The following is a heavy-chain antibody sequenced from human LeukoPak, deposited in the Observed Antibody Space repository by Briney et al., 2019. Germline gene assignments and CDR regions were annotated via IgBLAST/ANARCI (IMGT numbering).Heavy chain of an antibody. D-gene: IGHD2-15*01. CDR1: GGSIISSDYH. J-gene: IGHJ3*02. Sequence: SETLSLTCTVSGGSIISSDYHWGWVRQPPGKGLEWIGTISYSGNTDYNPYLRSRVTISVDTSNNQFSLRLGSVTAADTAVYHCARHCCSGPAKRVFDIWGQGTMVTVSS. CDR2: ISYSGNT. V-gene: IGHV4-39*01. CDR3: ARHCCSGPAKRVFDI.